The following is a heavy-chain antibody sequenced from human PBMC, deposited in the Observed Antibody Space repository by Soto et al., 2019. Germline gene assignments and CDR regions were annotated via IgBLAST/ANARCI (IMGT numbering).Heavy chain of an antibody. CDR2: IYYSGST. V-gene: IGHV4-61*01. CDR3: ARADRGWLGVPAAVGGWFDP. D-gene: IGHD2-2*01. Sequence: KASETLSLTCTVSGGSVSSGSYYWSWIRQPPGKGLEWIGYIYYSGSTNYNPSLKSRVTISVDTSKNQFSLKLSSVTAADTAVYYCARADRGWLGVPAAVGGWFDPWGQGTLVTVSS. CDR1: GGSVSSGSYY. J-gene: IGHJ5*02.